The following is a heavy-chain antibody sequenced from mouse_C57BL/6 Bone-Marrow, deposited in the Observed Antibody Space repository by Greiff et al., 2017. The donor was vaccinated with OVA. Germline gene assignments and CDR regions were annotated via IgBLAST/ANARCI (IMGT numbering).Heavy chain of an antibody. CDR1: GFTFSSYG. V-gene: IGHV5-6*01. CDR3: ARHGDYGSFFDY. CDR2: ISSGGSYT. D-gene: IGHD1-1*01. J-gene: IGHJ2*01. Sequence: DVHLVESGGDLVKPGGSLKLSCAASGFTFSSYGMSWVRQTPDKRLEWVATISSGGSYTYYPDSVQGRFTISRDNAKNTLYLQMSSLKSEDTAMYYCARHGDYGSFFDYWGQGTTLTVSS.